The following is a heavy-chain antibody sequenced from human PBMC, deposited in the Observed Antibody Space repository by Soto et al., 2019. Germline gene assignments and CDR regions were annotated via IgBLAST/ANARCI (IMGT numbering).Heavy chain of an antibody. CDR1: GAPITTTKW. CDR3: ARQTISYTWGA. V-gene: IGHV4-4*02. D-gene: IGHD3-16*01. CDR2: LSRGDER. J-gene: IGHJ5*01. Sequence: QVQLQESGPGLVKPSETLSLTCTVSGAPITTTKWWAWVRLPPGKGLEWIGELSRGDERSSNPSLEGRYTMSLHKSNNHFSLKLTSVTATDTAIYYCARQTISYTWGAWGRGTSITVSS.